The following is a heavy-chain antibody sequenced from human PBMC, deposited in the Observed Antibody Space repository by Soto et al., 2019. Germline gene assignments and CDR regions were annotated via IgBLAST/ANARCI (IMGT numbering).Heavy chain of an antibody. Sequence: HPGGSLRLSCAASGFTFSSYSMNWVRQAPGKGLEWVSYISSSSSTIYYADSVKGRFTISRDNAKNSLYLQMNSLRDEDTAVYYCARQPNSAPNLYYDSSGYYFYPDYWGQGTLVTVSS. V-gene: IGHV3-48*02. CDR3: ARQPNSAPNLYYDSSGYYFYPDY. CDR1: GFTFSSYS. J-gene: IGHJ4*02. CDR2: ISSSSSTI. D-gene: IGHD3-22*01.